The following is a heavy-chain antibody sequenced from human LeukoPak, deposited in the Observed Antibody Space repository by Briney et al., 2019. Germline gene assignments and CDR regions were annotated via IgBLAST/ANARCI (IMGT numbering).Heavy chain of an antibody. CDR2: IYYSGST. V-gene: IGHV4-39*01. CDR1: GGSISSSSYY. D-gene: IGHD6-13*01. Sequence: SETLSLTCTVSGGSISSSSYYWGWIRQPPGKGLEWIGSIYYSGSTYYNPSLKSRVTISVDTSKNQFSLKLSSVTAADTAVYYCARLVLRHSSSWYPPAFDIWGQGTMVTVSS. J-gene: IGHJ3*02. CDR3: ARLVLRHSSSWYPPAFDI.